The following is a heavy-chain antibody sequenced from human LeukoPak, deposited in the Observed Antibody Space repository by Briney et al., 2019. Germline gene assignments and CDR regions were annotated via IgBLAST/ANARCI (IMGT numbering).Heavy chain of an antibody. D-gene: IGHD2-8*01. Sequence: SVKVSCKASGGTFSSDAIRWVRQAPGQGLEWMGRIIPILGIANYAQKFQGRVTITADKSTSTAYMELSSLTSEDTAVYYCARDSMEYCTNGGCSARRDYWGQGTLVTVSS. CDR3: ARDSMEYCTNGGCSARRDY. CDR1: GGTFSSDA. V-gene: IGHV1-69*04. CDR2: IIPILGIA. J-gene: IGHJ4*02.